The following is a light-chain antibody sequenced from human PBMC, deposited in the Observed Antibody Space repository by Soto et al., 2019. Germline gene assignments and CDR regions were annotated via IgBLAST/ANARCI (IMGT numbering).Light chain of an antibody. CDR2: GSS. V-gene: IGKV3-11*01. J-gene: IGKJ3*01. CDR1: HTVGSY. CDR3: QQRTNWPPLFT. Sequence: EIVLTQSPATLSLSPGERATLSCRSSHTVGSYLAWYQQKPGQAPRLLIYGSSNRATGIPARFSGSGSGTDFSLTISSLEPEDFAVYSCQQRTNWPPLFTFGPGTKVDIK.